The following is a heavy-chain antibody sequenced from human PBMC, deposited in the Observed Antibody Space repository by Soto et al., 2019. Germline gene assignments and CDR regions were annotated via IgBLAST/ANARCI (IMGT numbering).Heavy chain of an antibody. J-gene: IGHJ6*02. CDR1: GFTLSSYW. D-gene: IGHD3-3*01. V-gene: IGHV3-7*01. CDR2: IKQDGSEK. Sequence: GGSLRLSCAASGFTLSSYWMSWVRQAPGKGLEWAANIKQDGSEKYYVDSVKGRFTISRDNAKNSLYLQMNSLRAEDTAVYYCARDYRTIRGAYYDFWSGYNYYYYYGMDVWGQGTTVTSP. CDR3: ARDYRTIRGAYYDFWSGYNYYYYYGMDV.